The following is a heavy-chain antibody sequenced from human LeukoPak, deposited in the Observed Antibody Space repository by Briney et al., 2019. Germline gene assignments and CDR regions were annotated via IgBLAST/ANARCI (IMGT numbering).Heavy chain of an antibody. Sequence: GGSLRLSCAASGYTFSSYWMSWVRQAPGKGLEWVANIKQDGSEKYYVDSVKGRFTISRDNAKNSLYLQMNSLRAEDTAVYYCARGYSSGWYPNAFDIWGQGTMVTVSS. CDR1: GYTFSSYW. CDR2: IKQDGSEK. J-gene: IGHJ3*02. V-gene: IGHV3-7*01. D-gene: IGHD6-19*01. CDR3: ARGYSSGWYPNAFDI.